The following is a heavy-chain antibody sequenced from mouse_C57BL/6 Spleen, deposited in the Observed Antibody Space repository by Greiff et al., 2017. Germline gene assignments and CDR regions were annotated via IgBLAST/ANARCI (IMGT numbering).Heavy chain of an antibody. Sequence: EVQRVESEGGLVQPGSSMKLSCTASGFTFSDYYMAWVRQVPEKGLEWVANINYDGSSTYYLDSLKSRFIISRDNAKNILYLQMSSLTSEDTATYYCARGTGDWCFYVWGTWTTVTVSS. CDR3: ARGTGDWCFYV. V-gene: IGHV5-16*01. CDR2: INYDGSST. J-gene: IGHJ1*03. CDR1: GFTFSDYY.